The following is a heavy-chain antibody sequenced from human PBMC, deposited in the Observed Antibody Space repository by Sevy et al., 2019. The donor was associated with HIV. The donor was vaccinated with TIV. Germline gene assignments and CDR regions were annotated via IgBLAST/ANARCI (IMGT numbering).Heavy chain of an antibody. CDR1: GFTFDSYA. D-gene: IGHD3-3*01. CDR2: ISGSGYAT. Sequence: GGSLRLSCAASGFTFDSYAMHWVHQVAGKGLEWVSTISGSGYATYYADSVKGGFIISRDTSRNTLYLQMNSLRVEDSAVYYCAKDRVTVFGVVVTFDSWGQGTLVTVSS. CDR3: AKDRVTVFGVVVTFDS. J-gene: IGHJ4*02. V-gene: IGHV3-23*01.